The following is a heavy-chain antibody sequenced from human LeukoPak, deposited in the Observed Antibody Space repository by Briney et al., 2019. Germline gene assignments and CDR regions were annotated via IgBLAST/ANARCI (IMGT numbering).Heavy chain of an antibody. CDR2: IDTSGGHT. J-gene: IGHJ4*02. V-gene: IGHV3-13*01. Sequence: GGSLRLSCAASGFTFSSYAMRWVRQAPGKGREWVSAIDTSGGHTYYPGSVKGRFTISRENAKNSLYLQMNSLRAGDTAVYYCAREYYDSSGHLGFDYWGQGTLVTVSS. CDR1: GFTFSSYA. D-gene: IGHD3-22*01. CDR3: AREYYDSSGHLGFDY.